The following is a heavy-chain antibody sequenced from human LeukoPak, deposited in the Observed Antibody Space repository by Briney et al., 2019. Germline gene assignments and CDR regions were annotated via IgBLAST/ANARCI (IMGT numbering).Heavy chain of an antibody. CDR3: ARGSSYYMDV. D-gene: IGHD3-10*01. J-gene: IGHJ6*03. CDR2: IYTNGIP. CDR1: GGPISSGSYF. V-gene: IGHV4-61*02. Sequence: PSQTLSLTCTVSGGPISSGSYFWSWIRQPAGKGLEWIGRIYTNGIPNYGPSLKSRITISLDTSKNQFSLKMNSVTAADTALYYCARGSSYYMDVWGKGTTVTVSS.